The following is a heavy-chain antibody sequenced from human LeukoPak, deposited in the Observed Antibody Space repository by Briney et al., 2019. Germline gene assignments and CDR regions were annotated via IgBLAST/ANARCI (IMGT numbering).Heavy chain of an antibody. CDR3: ARDHDYGDYDS. Sequence: GGSLRLSCAASGFSFSDYYISWIRQAPGRGLEWISYISSSGVSILYADSVKGRFTVSRDNTEKLVYLQMNSLRVEDTAVYYCARDHDYGDYDSWGQGTLVTVSS. CDR1: GFSFSDYY. J-gene: IGHJ5*01. V-gene: IGHV3-11*04. D-gene: IGHD4-17*01. CDR2: ISSSGVSI.